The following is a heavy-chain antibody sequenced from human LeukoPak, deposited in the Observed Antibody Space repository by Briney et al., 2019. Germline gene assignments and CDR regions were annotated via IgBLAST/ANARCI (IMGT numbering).Heavy chain of an antibody. CDR2: ASYSGNT. J-gene: IGHJ4*02. D-gene: IGHD4-23*01. CDR1: GGSISNTSYY. V-gene: IGHV4-39*01. Sequence: SETLSLTCTVSGGSISNTSYYWGWIRQPPGNGLEWIGSASYSGNTSYNPSLDSRVIISVDTSKNQFSLRLSSVTAADTAIYYCARLRSYGGNRGIGYWGQGTLVAVSS. CDR3: ARLRSYGGNRGIGY.